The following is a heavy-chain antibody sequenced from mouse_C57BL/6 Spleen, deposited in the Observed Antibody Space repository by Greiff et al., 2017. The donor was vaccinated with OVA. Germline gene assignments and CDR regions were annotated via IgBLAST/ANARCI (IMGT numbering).Heavy chain of an antibody. CDR2: INPSSGYT. CDR1: GYTFTSSW. Sequence: QVQLQQSGAELAKPGASVKLSCKASGYTFTSSWMHWVKQRPGQGLEWIGYINPSSGYTKYNQKFKDKATLTADKSASTAYMQLSSLTYEDSAVYYCARWLTEYYFDYWGQGTTLTVSS. CDR3: ARWLTEYYFDY. J-gene: IGHJ2*01. D-gene: IGHD2-2*01. V-gene: IGHV1-7*01.